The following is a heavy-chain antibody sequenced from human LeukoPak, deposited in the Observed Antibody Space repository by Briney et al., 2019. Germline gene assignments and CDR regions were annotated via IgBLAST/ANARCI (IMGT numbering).Heavy chain of an antibody. D-gene: IGHD3/OR15-3a*01. CDR3: TYLRTPYYNDKWVDP. Sequence: PGGSLRLSCAVSGFTITSWSINWVRHAPGNGLGWLSYISSGGSPIYYADSVKGRFTISRDDAKNLVYLQMNSLRAEGTAVYYCTYLRTPYYNDKWVDPWGQGALVTVSS. CDR2: ISSGGSPI. CDR1: GFTITSWS. J-gene: IGHJ5*02. V-gene: IGHV3-48*04.